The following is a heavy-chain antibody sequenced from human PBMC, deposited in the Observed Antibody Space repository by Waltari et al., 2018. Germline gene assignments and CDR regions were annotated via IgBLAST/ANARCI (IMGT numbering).Heavy chain of an antibody. D-gene: IGHD3-10*01. CDR2: ISTSSSPI. CDR1: GFTFSSYS. V-gene: IGHV3-48*04. Sequence: EVQLVESGGGLVQPGGSLRLSCAASGFTFSSYSMNWVRQASGKGVEWSSYISTSSSPIYYAYSVKGRFTISRDNAKNSLYLQMNSLRAEDTAVYYCARGRVNGYMDVWGKGTTVTVSS. CDR3: ARGRVNGYMDV. J-gene: IGHJ6*03.